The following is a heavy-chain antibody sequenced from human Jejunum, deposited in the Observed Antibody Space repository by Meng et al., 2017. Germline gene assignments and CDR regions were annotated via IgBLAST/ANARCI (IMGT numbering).Heavy chain of an antibody. CDR3: AREWSGSYRHFDY. CDR1: GGSISTSDW. CDR2: IHHSGST. Sequence: QGDLQASGPGLGPPSGTLSLTCVFSGGSISTSDWWSWVRQPPGKGLEWIGEIHHSGSTNYNPSLKSRVTISVDKSKNQFSLKLNSVTAADTAVYYCAREWSGSYRHFDYWGQGTLVTVSS. D-gene: IGHD1-26*01. V-gene: IGHV4-4*02. J-gene: IGHJ4*02.